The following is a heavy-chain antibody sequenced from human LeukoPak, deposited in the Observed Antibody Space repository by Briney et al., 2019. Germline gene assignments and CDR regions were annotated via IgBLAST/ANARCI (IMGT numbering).Heavy chain of an antibody. Sequence: PSETLSLTCTVSGGSISHYYWGWIRQPPGKGLEWIGSIYYSGSTYYNPSLKSRVTISVDTSKNQFSLKLSSVTAADTAVYYCARDSGRPYSSSWFTFDYWGQGTLVTVSS. J-gene: IGHJ4*02. CDR1: GGSISHYY. D-gene: IGHD6-13*01. CDR2: IYYSGST. V-gene: IGHV4-39*07. CDR3: ARDSGRPYSSSWFTFDY.